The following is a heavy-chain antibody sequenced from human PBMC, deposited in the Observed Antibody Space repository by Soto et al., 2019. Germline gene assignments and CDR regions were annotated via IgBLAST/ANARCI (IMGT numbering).Heavy chain of an antibody. V-gene: IGHV1-18*01. CDR2: ISAYNGNT. CDR1: GYTFTSYG. J-gene: IGHJ3*02. CDR3: ARDTAEYYYYIWGSYPDAFDI. Sequence: ASVKVSCKASGYTFTSYGISWVRQAPGQGLEWMGWISAYNGNTNYAQKLQGRVTMTTDTSTSTAYMELRSLRSEDTAVYYCARDTAEYYYYIWGSYPDAFDIWGQGTMVTVSS. D-gene: IGHD3-16*02.